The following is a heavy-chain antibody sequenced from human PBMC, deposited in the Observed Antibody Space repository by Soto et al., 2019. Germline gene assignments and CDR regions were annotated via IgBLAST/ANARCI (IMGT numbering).Heavy chain of an antibody. CDR3: ARDADYGGNPVYYYYDGMDV. Sequence: QVQLVQSGAEVKKPGASVKVSCKASGYTFTSYGISWVRQAPGQGLEWMGWISAYNGNTNYAQKLQGRVTMTTDTSTSTAYMELRSLRSDDTAVYYCARDADYGGNPVYYYYDGMDVWGQGTTVTVSS. CDR2: ISAYNGNT. D-gene: IGHD4-17*01. J-gene: IGHJ6*01. CDR1: GYTFTSYG. V-gene: IGHV1-18*01.